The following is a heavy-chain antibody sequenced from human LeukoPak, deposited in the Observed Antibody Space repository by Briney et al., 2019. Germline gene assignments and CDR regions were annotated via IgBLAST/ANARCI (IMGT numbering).Heavy chain of an antibody. CDR3: TRDLGGATWGEWNY. D-gene: IGHD1-26*01. CDR2: ISGSGVST. J-gene: IGHJ4*02. V-gene: IGHV3-23*01. Sequence: PGGSLRLSCAASGFRFSSYAMSWVRQAPGKGLEWVSAISGSGVSTYYADSVKGRFTVSRDNSKNTLYLQMNSLTAEDTAVYYCTRDLGGATWGEWNYWGQGTLVTVSS. CDR1: GFRFSSYA.